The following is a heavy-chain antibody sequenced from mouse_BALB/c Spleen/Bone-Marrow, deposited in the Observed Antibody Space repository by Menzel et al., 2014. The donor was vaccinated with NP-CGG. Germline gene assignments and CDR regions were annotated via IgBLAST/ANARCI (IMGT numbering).Heavy chain of an antibody. CDR3: ARDKGRVFFDY. CDR1: GFTFTDYY. J-gene: IGHJ2*01. CDR2: IRNKANGYTT. V-gene: IGHV7-3*02. Sequence: EVQGVESGGGLVQPGGSLRLSCATSGFTFTDYYMNWVRQPPGKALEWLGLIRNKANGYTTEYSASVKGRFTISRDNSQNILYLQMNTLRAEDSATYYCARDKGRVFFDYWGQGTTLTVSS.